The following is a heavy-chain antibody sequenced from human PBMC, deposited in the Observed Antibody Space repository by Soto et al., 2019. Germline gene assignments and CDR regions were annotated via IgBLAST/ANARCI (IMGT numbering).Heavy chain of an antibody. CDR1: GFTFSSYA. J-gene: IGHJ4*02. CDR2: ISGSGGST. CDR3: AKGVKAYYYDSSGYYWHFDY. Sequence: GSLRLSCAASGFTFSSYAMSWVRQAPGKGLEWVSAISGSGGSTYYADSVKGRFTISRDNSKNTLYLQMNSLRAEDTAVYYCAKGVKAYYYDSSGYYWHFDYWGQGTLVTVSS. V-gene: IGHV3-23*01. D-gene: IGHD3-22*01.